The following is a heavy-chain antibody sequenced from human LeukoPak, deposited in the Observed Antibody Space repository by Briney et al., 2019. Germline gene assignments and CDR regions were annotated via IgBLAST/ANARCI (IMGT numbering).Heavy chain of an antibody. D-gene: IGHD6-19*01. CDR2: IDSGGGLI. V-gene: IGHV3-48*04. J-gene: IGHJ4*02. CDR1: GFDFSSHS. Sequence: GGSLRLSCAAAGFDFSSHSMNWVRQAPGKGLEWISYIDSGGGLIYYADSVKGRFTISRDNAKNSLYLQMNSLRAEDTAVYYCAREQWLELDYWGQGTLVTVSS. CDR3: AREQWLELDY.